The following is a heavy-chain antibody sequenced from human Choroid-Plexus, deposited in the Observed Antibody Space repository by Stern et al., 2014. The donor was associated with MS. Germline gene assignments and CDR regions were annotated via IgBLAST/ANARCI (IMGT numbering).Heavy chain of an antibody. CDR1: GYIFTGYY. J-gene: IGHJ6*02. CDR3: ARDQRGITIFGVVTDYYYLGMDV. Sequence: QVQLVQSGAEVKKPGASVKVSCKTSGYIFTGYYIHWVRQAPGQGLEWMAWINPNHGGTKYAPKFQGRVTMSRDTAISTAYVELSSLTSDDTAVYYCARDQRGITIFGVVTDYYYLGMDVWGQGTTVTVSS. CDR2: INPNHGGT. D-gene: IGHD3-3*01. V-gene: IGHV1-2*02.